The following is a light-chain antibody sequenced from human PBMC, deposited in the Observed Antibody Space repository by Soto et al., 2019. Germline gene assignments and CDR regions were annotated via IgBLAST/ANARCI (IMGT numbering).Light chain of an antibody. CDR2: AAS. Sequence: DLQMTQSPSSLTAAVGDRVTITCRASQRISSYLNWYQQKPGKAPKLLIYAASSLQSGVPSRFSGSGSGTDFILTISSLQPEDFATYYCQQSYSTPRTFGQGTKAEIK. CDR1: QRISSY. CDR3: QQSYSTPRT. V-gene: IGKV1-39*01. J-gene: IGKJ1*01.